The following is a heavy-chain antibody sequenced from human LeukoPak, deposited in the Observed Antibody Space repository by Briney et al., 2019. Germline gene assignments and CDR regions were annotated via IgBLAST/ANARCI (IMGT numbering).Heavy chain of an antibody. Sequence: GGSLRLSCAASGFTFRTYSMNWVRQAPGKGLEWVSYISSSPTTIYYADSVKGRFTISRDNARNSPFLQMNSLRDEDTAVYYCARGFSSGRGAFDYWGQGTLVTVSS. D-gene: IGHD6-19*01. V-gene: IGHV3-48*02. CDR2: ISSSPTTI. CDR1: GFTFRTYS. J-gene: IGHJ4*02. CDR3: ARGFSSGRGAFDY.